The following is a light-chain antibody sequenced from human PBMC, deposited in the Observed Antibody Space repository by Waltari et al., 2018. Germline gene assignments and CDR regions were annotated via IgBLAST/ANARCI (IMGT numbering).Light chain of an antibody. J-gene: IGLJ3*02. CDR3: ASYIPGSTLV. CDR2: DVT. CDR1: SSDVGRYNY. V-gene: IGLV2-14*01. Sequence: QSALTQPASVSGSPGQSITISCTGSSSDVGRYNYVSLYQQFPDRAAKLMIYDVTNRPSGVSNRFSGYKSANTASLTISGLQPEDEAEYYCASYIPGSTLVFGGGTKLTVL.